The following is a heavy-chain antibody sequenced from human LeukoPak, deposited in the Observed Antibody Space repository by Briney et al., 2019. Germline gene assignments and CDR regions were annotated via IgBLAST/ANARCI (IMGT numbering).Heavy chain of an antibody. Sequence: GGSLRLSCGASGFTVSSNYMSWVRQAPGKGLEWVSVIYTGGDTYYADSVQGRFTISRDNSKNTLYLQMNSLRIEDTAVYYCVRGVTVADASDYWGRGTLVTVSS. V-gene: IGHV3-53*01. CDR1: GFTVSSNY. CDR2: IYTGGDT. D-gene: IGHD6-19*01. J-gene: IGHJ4*02. CDR3: VRGVTVADASDY.